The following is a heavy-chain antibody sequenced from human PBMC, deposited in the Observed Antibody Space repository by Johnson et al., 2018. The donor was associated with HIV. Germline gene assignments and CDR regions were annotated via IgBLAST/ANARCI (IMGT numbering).Heavy chain of an antibody. J-gene: IGHJ3*01. CDR2: INSDGSST. V-gene: IGHV3-74*02. CDR3: ANPRWPQVDV. D-gene: IGHD5-24*01. Sequence: VQLVESGGGVVQPGRSLRLSCAASGFTFSSYAMHWVRQAPGKGLVWVSRINSDGSSTSYADSVKGRFTISRDNSKNTLYLQMNSLRAEDTAIYYCANPRWPQVDVWGQGTMVTVSS. CDR1: GFTFSSYA.